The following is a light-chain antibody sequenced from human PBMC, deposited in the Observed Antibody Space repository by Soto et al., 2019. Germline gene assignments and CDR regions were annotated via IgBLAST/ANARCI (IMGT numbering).Light chain of an antibody. Sequence: QSVLTQPASVSGSPGQSITVSCTGTSNDVGGFNYVSWYQQHPGKAPKLLIFDVNNRPSGVSDRFSGSQSGNTASLTISGLQAEDEADYYCSSYTSISTEVFGTGTKVTVL. CDR2: DVN. V-gene: IGLV2-14*01. J-gene: IGLJ1*01. CDR3: SSYTSISTEV. CDR1: SNDVGGFNY.